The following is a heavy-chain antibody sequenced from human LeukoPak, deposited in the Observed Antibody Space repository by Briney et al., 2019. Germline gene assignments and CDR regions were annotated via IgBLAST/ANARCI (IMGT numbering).Heavy chain of an antibody. V-gene: IGHV3-21*01. Sequence: GGSLRLSCAASGFTFSSYSMNWVRQAPGKGLEWVSSISSSSSYIYYADSVKGRFTISRDNAKNSLYLQMNSLRAEDTAVYYCARVRAAVAGYGDYWGQGALVTVSS. J-gene: IGHJ4*02. CDR3: ARVRAAVAGYGDY. D-gene: IGHD6-19*01. CDR1: GFTFSSYS. CDR2: ISSSSSYI.